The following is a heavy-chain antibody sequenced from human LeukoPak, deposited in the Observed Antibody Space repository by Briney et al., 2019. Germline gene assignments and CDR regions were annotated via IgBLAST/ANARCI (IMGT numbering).Heavy chain of an antibody. CDR2: IYYSGST. CDR1: GGSISSSSYY. CDR3: ARHWDRDHVAGTNYFDY. V-gene: IGHV4-39*01. J-gene: IGHJ4*02. D-gene: IGHD6-19*01. Sequence: SETLSLTCTVSGGSISSSSYYWGWIRQPPGTGLEWIGSIYYSGSTYYNPSLKSRVTISVDTSKNQFSLKLSSVTAADTAVYYCARHWDRDHVAGTNYFDYWGQGTLVTVSS.